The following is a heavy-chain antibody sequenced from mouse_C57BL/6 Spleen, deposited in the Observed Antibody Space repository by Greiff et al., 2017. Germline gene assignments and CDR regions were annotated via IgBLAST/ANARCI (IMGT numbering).Heavy chain of an antibody. CDR3: ARVAGFHWYFDV. V-gene: IGHV3-6*01. Sequence: EVQLQESGPGLVKPSQSLSLTCSVTGYSITSGYYWNWIRQFPGNKLEWMGYISYDGSNNYNPSLKNRISITRDTSKNQFFLKLNSVTTEDTATYYCARVAGFHWYFDVWGTGTTVTVSS. CDR1: GYSITSGYY. J-gene: IGHJ1*03. CDR2: ISYDGSN.